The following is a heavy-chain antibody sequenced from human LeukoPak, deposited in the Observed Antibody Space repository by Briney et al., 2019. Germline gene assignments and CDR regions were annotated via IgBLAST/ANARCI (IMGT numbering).Heavy chain of an antibody. Sequence: GGSLRLSCAASGFTFRTYWMHWVRQAPGKGLVWVSRISGDGRSTSYADFVKGRFTISRDNAKNTLFLQIHSLRVEDTAVYYCAAFYYDPAYWGQGTLVPVSS. CDR3: AAFYYDPAY. CDR1: GFTFRTYW. CDR2: ISGDGRST. D-gene: IGHD3-22*01. J-gene: IGHJ4*02. V-gene: IGHV3-74*01.